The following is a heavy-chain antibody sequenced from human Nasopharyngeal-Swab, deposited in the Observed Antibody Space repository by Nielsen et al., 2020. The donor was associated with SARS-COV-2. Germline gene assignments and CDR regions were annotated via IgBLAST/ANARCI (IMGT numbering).Heavy chain of an antibody. J-gene: IGHJ5*02. D-gene: IGHD2-15*01. CDR3: AKCGGGVMVVAARYDFGKFDP. CDR2: ISGSGGST. V-gene: IGHV3-23*01. Sequence: WIRQPPGKGLEWVSAISGSGGSTYYADSVKGRFTISRDNSKNTLYLQMNSLRAEDTAVYYCAKCGGGVMVVAARYDFGKFDPWGQGTLVTVSS.